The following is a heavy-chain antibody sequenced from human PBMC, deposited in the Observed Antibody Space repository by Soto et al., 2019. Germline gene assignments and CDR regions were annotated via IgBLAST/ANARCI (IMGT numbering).Heavy chain of an antibody. CDR3: ARLGTRYYDSSGYYYYGMDV. J-gene: IGHJ6*02. CDR1: GYSFTSYW. V-gene: IGHV5-51*01. CDR2: IYPGDSVT. D-gene: IGHD3-22*01. Sequence: PGESLKISCKGSGYSFTSYWIGWVRQMPGKGLEWMGIIYPGDSVTRYSPSFQGQVTISADKSISTAYLQRSSLKASDTAMYYCARLGTRYYDSSGYYYYGMDVWGQGTTVTVSS.